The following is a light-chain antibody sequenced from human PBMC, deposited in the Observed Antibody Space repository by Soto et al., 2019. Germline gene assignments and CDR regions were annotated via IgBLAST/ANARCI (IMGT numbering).Light chain of an antibody. V-gene: IGLV6-57*04. CDR3: QSYDSSTVV. CDR1: SGSIASNH. Sequence: NFMLTQPHSVSESPGKTVTISCTRGSGSIASNHVQWYQQRPGSAPTTVIYEDNQRPSAVPDRFSGSTDGSSNSASLTISGLQTEDEADYYCQSYDSSTVVFGGGTKLTVL. J-gene: IGLJ2*01. CDR2: EDN.